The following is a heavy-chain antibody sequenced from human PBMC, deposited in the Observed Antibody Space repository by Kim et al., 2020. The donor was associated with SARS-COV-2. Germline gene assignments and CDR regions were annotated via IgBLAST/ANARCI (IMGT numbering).Heavy chain of an antibody. CDR2: TYYRSKWYI. V-gene: IGHV6-1*01. Sequence: SQTLSLTCAISGDSVSSNSATWNWIRQSPSRGLEWLGRTYYRSKWYIDYAESVKSRINISPDTSNNHFSLQLNSVTPEDTAVYYCTRGVLAGGKDDCWGQGTLVTVSS. CDR1: GDSVSSNSAT. D-gene: IGHD3-16*01. CDR3: TRGVLAGGKDDC. J-gene: IGHJ4*02.